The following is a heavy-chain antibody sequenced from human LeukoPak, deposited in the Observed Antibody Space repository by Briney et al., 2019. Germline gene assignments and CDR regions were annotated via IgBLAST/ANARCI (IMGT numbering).Heavy chain of an antibody. D-gene: IGHD3-22*01. Sequence: SVKVSCKASGGTFSSYAISWVRQAPGQGLEWMGGIIPIFGTANYAQKFQGRVTITADKSTSTAYMELSSLRSEDTAVYYCARDSVYYDRSGYYSPDVFDIWGQGTMVTVSS. CDR2: IIPIFGTA. CDR3: ARDSVYYDRSGYYSPDVFDI. V-gene: IGHV1-69*06. CDR1: GGTFSSYA. J-gene: IGHJ3*02.